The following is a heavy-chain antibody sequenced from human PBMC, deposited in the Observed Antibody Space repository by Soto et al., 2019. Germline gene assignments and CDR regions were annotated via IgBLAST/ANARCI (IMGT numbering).Heavy chain of an antibody. Sequence: SETLSLTCTVSGGSISSYYWSWIRQPPGKGLEWIGYIYYSGSTNYNPSLKSRVTISVDTSKNQFSLKLSSVTAADTAVYYCARHWYYDFWSGYYRPDYYYMDVWGKGTTVTVSS. CDR2: IYYSGST. J-gene: IGHJ6*03. D-gene: IGHD3-3*01. V-gene: IGHV4-59*08. CDR3: ARHWYYDFWSGYYRPDYYYMDV. CDR1: GGSISSYY.